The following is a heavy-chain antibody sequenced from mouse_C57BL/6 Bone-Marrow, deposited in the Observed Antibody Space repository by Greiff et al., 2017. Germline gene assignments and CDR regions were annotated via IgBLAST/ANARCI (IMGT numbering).Heavy chain of an antibody. D-gene: IGHD4-1*02. V-gene: IGHV1-72*01. Sequence: QVQLKQPGAELVKPGASVKLSCKASGYTFTSYWMHWVKQRPGRGLEWIGRIDPNSGGTKYNEKFKSKATLTVDKPSSTAYMQLSSLTSEDSAVYDCASGGNWDEDNYYKDYWCRGTAVTVSS. CDR3: ASGGNWDEDNYYKDY. CDR1: GYTFTSYW. CDR2: IDPNSGGT. J-gene: IGHJ4*01.